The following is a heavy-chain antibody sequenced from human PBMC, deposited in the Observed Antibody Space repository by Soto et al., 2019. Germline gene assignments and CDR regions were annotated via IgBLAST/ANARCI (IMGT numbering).Heavy chain of an antibody. CDR1: RYTFTSYY. CDR3: ARGNGRFWSGYYTLGYGMAV. V-gene: IGHV1-46*01. D-gene: IGHD3-3*01. Sequence: ASVKVSCKASRYTFTSYYMHWVRQAPGQGLDWMGIINPSGGSTSYAQKFPGRVTMTRDTSTSTVYMELTSLRSEDTALYCCARGNGRFWSGYYTLGYGMAVWGQGATVTVSS. CDR2: INPSGGST. J-gene: IGHJ6*02.